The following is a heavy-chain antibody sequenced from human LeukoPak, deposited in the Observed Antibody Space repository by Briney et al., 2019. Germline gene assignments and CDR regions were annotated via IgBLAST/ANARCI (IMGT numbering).Heavy chain of an antibody. CDR1: GYTFTGYY. J-gene: IGHJ4*02. Sequence: ASVEVSCKASGYTFTGYYMHWVRQAPGQGLEWMGWINPNSGGTNYAQKFQGRVTMTRDTSISTAYTELSRLRSDDTAVYYCAREERILGYCSGGSCYPVNLVDYWGQGTLVTVSS. CDR2: INPNSGGT. V-gene: IGHV1-2*02. CDR3: AREERILGYCSGGSCYPVNLVDY. D-gene: IGHD2-15*01.